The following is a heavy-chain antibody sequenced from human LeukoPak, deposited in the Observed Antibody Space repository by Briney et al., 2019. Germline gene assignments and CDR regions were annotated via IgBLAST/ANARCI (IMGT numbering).Heavy chain of an antibody. CDR2: INPNSGGT. V-gene: IGHV1-2*02. J-gene: IGHJ3*02. Sequence: ASVKVSCKASGYTFTGNYMHWVRQPPGQGHELMGWINPNSGGTNNAQKFQGRVTMTRDTSISTAYMELSRLRSDDTAVYYCARGVWVGSGWGSNAFDIWGQGTMVTVSS. CDR1: GYTFTGNY. CDR3: ARGVWVGSGWGSNAFDI. D-gene: IGHD6-19*01.